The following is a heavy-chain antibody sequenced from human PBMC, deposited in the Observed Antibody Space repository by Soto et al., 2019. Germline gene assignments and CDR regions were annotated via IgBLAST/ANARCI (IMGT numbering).Heavy chain of an antibody. J-gene: IGHJ6*03. CDR3: ARDQGYDFWSGYYTYYYYYMDV. D-gene: IGHD3-3*01. Sequence: ASVKVSCKASGGTFSSYTISWVRQAPGQGLEWMGRIIPILGIANYAQKFQGRVTITADKSTSTAYMELSSLRSEDTAVYYCARDQGYDFWSGYYTYYYYYMDVWGKGTTVTVSS. CDR2: IIPILGIA. CDR1: GGTFSSYT. V-gene: IGHV1-69*04.